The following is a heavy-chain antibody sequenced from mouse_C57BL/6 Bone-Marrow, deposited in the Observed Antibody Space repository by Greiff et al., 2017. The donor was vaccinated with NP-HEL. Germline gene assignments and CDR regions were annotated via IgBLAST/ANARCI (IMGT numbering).Heavy chain of an antibody. J-gene: IGHJ3*01. V-gene: IGHV1-69*01. CDR2: IDPSDSYT. CDR3: AAREVTTPFAY. Sequence: QVQLQQPGAELVMPGASVKLSCKASGYTFTSYWMHWVKQRPGQGLEWIGEIDPSDSYTNYNQKFKGKSTLTVDKSSSTAYMQLSSLTSEDSAVYYCAAREVTTPFAYWGQGTLVTVSA. CDR1: GYTFTSYW. D-gene: IGHD2-2*01.